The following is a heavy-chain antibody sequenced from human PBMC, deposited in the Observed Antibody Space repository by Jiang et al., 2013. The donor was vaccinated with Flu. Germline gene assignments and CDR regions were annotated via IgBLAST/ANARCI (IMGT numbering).Heavy chain of an antibody. CDR1: GDSINSNNYY. CDR2: IYFSGTT. J-gene: IGHJ4*02. V-gene: IGHV4-39*07. D-gene: IGHD4-17*01. Sequence: GSGLVKPSETLSLTCSVFGDSINSNNYYWGWIRQAPGQGLEWVGSIYFSGTTYQNPSLKSRVTMSLDTPKNQFSLKLRSVTAADTAVYFCARNVMTTVTQFFDYWGQGTLITVSS. CDR3: ARNVMTTVTQFFDY.